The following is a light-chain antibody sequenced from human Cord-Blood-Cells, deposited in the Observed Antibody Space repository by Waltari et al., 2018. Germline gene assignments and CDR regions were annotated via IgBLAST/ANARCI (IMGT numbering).Light chain of an antibody. V-gene: IGKV3-20*01. CDR2: GAS. CDR1: QSVSSSY. J-gene: IGKJ1*01. CDR3: QQYGSAPWT. Sequence: EIVLTQSPGTLSLSPGERATLSYRASQSVSSSYLAWYQQKPGQAPRLLIYGASSRATGIPDRFSGSGSGTDFTLTISRLEPEDVAVYYCQQYGSAPWTFGQGTKGEIK.